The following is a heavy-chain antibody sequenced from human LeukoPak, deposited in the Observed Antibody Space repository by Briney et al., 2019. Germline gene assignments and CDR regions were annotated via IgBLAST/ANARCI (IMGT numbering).Heavy chain of an antibody. CDR1: GFTFSSCS. CDR3: ARYYYTSGPFGY. D-gene: IGHD3-10*01. V-gene: IGHV3-48*02. J-gene: IGHJ4*02. CDR2: ISSSSNTI. Sequence: QTGGSLRLSCAASGFTFSSCSMNWVRQAPGKGLEWVSYISSSSNTIYYADSAKGRFTISRDNAKNSMYLQMNSMRDEDTAVYYCARYYYTSGPFGYWGQGTLVTVSS.